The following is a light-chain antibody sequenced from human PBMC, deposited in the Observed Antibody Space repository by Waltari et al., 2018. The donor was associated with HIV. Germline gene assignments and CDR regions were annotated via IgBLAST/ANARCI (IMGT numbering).Light chain of an antibody. Sequence: DIVVAQSPASLVVSLGERATIHCKTSQSVLNRPKDKNYLAWYQKKPGQHPQLRIYGASIRASGVPDRFSGSASGTDFTLTISSRQAEDVAVYYCQQHDGIPRTFGQGTKVEIK. CDR3: QQHDGIPRT. CDR1: QSVLNRPKDKNY. V-gene: IGKV4-1*01. CDR2: GAS. J-gene: IGKJ1*01.